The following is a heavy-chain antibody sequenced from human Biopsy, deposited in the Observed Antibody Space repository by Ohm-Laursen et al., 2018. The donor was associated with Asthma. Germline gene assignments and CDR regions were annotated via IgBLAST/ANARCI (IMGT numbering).Heavy chain of an antibody. CDR2: VNTGKGDT. V-gene: IGHV1-3*04. D-gene: IGHD3-9*01. Sequence: SVTVSCKASGYNFISFAIHWVRQAPGQRLEWMFWVNTGKGDTKYSQKFQGRVTITRDTSASTAYMELRSLRSEDTATYYCARTYYDFLTGEVKDVFGVWGQGTMVTVSS. CDR3: ARTYYDFLTGEVKDVFGV. J-gene: IGHJ3*01. CDR1: GYNFISFA.